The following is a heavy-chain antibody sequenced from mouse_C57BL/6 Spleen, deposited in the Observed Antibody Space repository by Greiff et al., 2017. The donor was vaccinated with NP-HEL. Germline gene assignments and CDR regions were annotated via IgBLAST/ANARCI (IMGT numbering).Heavy chain of an antibody. CDR3: ARQYYGSSYGVLAY. Sequence: EVKVVESGGDLVKPGGSLKLSCAASGFTFSSYGMSWVRQTPDKRLEWVATISSGGSYTYYPDSVKGRFTISRDNAKNTLYLQMSSLKSEDTAMYYCARQYYGSSYGVLAYWGQGTLVTVSA. CDR2: ISSGGSYT. V-gene: IGHV5-6*01. D-gene: IGHD1-1*01. CDR1: GFTFSSYG. J-gene: IGHJ3*01.